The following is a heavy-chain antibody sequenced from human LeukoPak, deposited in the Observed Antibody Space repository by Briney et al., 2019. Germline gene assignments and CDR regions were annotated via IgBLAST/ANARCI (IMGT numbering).Heavy chain of an antibody. V-gene: IGHV3-20*04. J-gene: IGHJ4*02. CDR1: GFTFDDYG. CDR3: AREVARPNFFDY. D-gene: IGHD6-6*01. CDR2: INWNGGST. Sequence: GGSLRLSCAASGFTFDDYGMSWVRQAPGKGLEWVSGINWNGGSTGYADSVKGRFTISRDNAKNSLYLQMNSLRAEDTAVYFCAREVARPNFFDYWGQGTLVTVSS.